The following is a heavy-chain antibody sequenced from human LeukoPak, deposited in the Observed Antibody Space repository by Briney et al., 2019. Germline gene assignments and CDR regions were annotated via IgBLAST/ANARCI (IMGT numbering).Heavy chain of an antibody. CDR3: ARLYSGSDPTLDY. J-gene: IGHJ4*02. D-gene: IGHD6-25*01. CDR1: GFTFNNYW. CDR2: IQPDGSPK. Sequence: GGSLRLSCVVSGFTFNNYWMSWVRQAPGKGLEWVANIQPDGSPKSYVDSVKGRFTISRDNTRNSLYLQMNSLGVEDTAIYYCARLYSGSDPTLDYWGQGTLVTVSS. V-gene: IGHV3-7*01.